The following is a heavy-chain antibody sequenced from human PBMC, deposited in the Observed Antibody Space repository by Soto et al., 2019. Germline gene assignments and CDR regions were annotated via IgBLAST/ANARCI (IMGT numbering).Heavy chain of an antibody. CDR1: GFTFISYG. Sequence: HPGGALRLSCAASGFTFISYGMHWVRQAPGKGLEWVAVIWYDGSNKYYADSVKGRFTISRDNSKNTLYLQMNSLRAEDTAVYYCARGHDSSVPSGYWGQGTLVTVSS. CDR2: IWYDGSNK. J-gene: IGHJ4*02. V-gene: IGHV3-33*01. CDR3: ARGHDSSVPSGY. D-gene: IGHD3-22*01.